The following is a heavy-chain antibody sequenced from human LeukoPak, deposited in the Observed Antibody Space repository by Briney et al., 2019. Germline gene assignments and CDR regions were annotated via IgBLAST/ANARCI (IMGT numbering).Heavy chain of an antibody. CDR2: IKQDGSEK. D-gene: IGHD3-3*01. V-gene: IGHV3-7*01. CDR1: GFTFSSYW. J-gene: IGHJ4*02. Sequence: GGSLRLSCAASGFTFSSYWMSWVRQAPGKGLEWVANIKQDGSEKYYVDPVKGRFTISRDNAKNSLYLQMNSLRAEDTAVYYCARDDLEWLNAYDYWGQGTLVTVSS. CDR3: ARDDLEWLNAYDY.